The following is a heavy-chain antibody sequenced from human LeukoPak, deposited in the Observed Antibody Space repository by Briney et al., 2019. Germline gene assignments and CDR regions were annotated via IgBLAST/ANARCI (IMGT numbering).Heavy chain of an antibody. J-gene: IGHJ4*02. CDR2: THYSGIT. CDR3: ARLAVEYSSSSGDY. Sequence: PSQTLSLTCTVSGGSISSGDYYWSWIRQPPGKGLEWIGHTHYSGITYYSPSLKSRLTISVDTSKNQFSLMLSSVTAADTAVYYCARLAVEYSSSSGDYWGQGTLVTVSS. CDR1: GGSISSGDYY. D-gene: IGHD6-6*01. V-gene: IGHV4-30-4*08.